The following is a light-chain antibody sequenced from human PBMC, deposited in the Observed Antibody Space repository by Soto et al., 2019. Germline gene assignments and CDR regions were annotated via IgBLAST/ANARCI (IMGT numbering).Light chain of an antibody. V-gene: IGKV4-1*01. CDR3: QQYYSSSVT. Sequence: DIVMTQSPDSLAVSLGERATINCKSSQSVLYSSNNKNHLAWYQQKPGQPPKLLIYWASTRDSGVPDRFSGSGSGTDFTLTISSLQAEDLAVYYCQQYYSSSVTFGGGTKVEIK. CDR2: WAS. J-gene: IGKJ4*01. CDR1: QSVLYSSNNKNH.